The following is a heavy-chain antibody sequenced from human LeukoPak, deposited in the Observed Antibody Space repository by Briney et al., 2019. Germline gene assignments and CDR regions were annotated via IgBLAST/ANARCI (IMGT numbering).Heavy chain of an antibody. CDR2: INHSGST. CDR3: AKHLALNWFNP. CDR1: GGSFSGYY. D-gene: IGHD2-21*01. J-gene: IGHJ5*02. V-gene: IGHV4-34*01. Sequence: SETLSLTYAVYGGSFSGYYWSWIRQPPGKGLEWIGEINHSGSTNYNPSLKSRVTISVDTSKNQFSLKLSSVTAADTAMYYCAKHLALNWFNPWGQGTLVTVSS.